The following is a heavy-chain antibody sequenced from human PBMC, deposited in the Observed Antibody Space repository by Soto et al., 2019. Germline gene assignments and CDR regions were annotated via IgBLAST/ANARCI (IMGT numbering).Heavy chain of an antibody. D-gene: IGHD3-3*01. CDR3: ARGITIFGVVTSVPDYYYYMDV. Sequence: PSETLSLTCAVYGGSFSGYYWSWIRQPPGKGLEWIGEINHSGSTNYNPSLKSRVTISVDTSKNQFSLKLSSVTAADTAVYYCARGITIFGVVTSVPDYYYYMDVWGKGTTVTVSS. V-gene: IGHV4-34*01. CDR2: INHSGST. CDR1: GGSFSGYY. J-gene: IGHJ6*03.